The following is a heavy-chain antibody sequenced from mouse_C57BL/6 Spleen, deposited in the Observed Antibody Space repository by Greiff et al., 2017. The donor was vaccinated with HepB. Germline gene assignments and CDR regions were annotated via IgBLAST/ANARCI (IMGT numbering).Heavy chain of an antibody. V-gene: IGHV1-7*01. J-gene: IGHJ4*01. CDR2: INPSSGYA. CDR1: GYTFTSYW. Sequence: QVHVKQSGAELAKPGASVKLSCKASGYTFTSYWMHWVKQRPGQGLEWIGYINPSSGYAKYNQKFKDKATLTADKSSSTAYMQLSSLTYEDSAVYYCARGVTSYYAMDYWGQGTSVTVSS. D-gene: IGHD2-3*01. CDR3: ARGVTSYYAMDY.